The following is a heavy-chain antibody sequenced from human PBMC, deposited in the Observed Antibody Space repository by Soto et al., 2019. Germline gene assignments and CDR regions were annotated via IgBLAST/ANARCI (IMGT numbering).Heavy chain of an antibody. Sequence: QVQLVQSGAEVKRPGASVKVSCKASGYSFPSSTISWVRQAPGQGLEWMGWINAYNGNTKYTQKLQGRFTMTTDTSTMTAYMELENLRSDDTAMYFCAIANYGDNDYWGQGTLVTVSS. D-gene: IGHD4-17*01. CDR1: GYSFPSST. CDR3: AIANYGDNDY. CDR2: INAYNGNT. V-gene: IGHV1-18*01. J-gene: IGHJ4*02.